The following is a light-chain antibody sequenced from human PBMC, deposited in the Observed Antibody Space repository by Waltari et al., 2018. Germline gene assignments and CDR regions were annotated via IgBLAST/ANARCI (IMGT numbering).Light chain of an antibody. CDR2: EVS. J-gene: IGLJ2*01. V-gene: IGLV2-14*01. Sequence: QSALTQPASVSGSPGQSITISCTGTSSDVGGFNYVSWYQQRPGKAPKLRIYEVSNRPSGLSNRFSGSKSGNTASLTISGLQAEDEADYYCSSYTSSSTVVFGGGTKLTVL. CDR3: SSYTSSSTVV. CDR1: SSDVGGFNY.